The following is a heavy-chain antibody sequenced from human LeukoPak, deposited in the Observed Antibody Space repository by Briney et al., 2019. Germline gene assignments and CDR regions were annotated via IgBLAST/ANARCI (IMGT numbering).Heavy chain of an antibody. D-gene: IGHD5-18*01. CDR1: GGTFSSYA. CDR3: ASSKGYSYGYRHKSYYFDY. CDR2: IISISDTA. V-gene: IGHV1-69*06. J-gene: IGHJ4*02. Sequence: GASVKVSCKASGGTFSSYAISWVRQAPGRGLEWMGGIISISDTANYAQKFQGRVTITADKSTSTAYMELSSLRSEDTAVYYCASSKGYSYGYRHKSYYFDYWGQGTLVTVSS.